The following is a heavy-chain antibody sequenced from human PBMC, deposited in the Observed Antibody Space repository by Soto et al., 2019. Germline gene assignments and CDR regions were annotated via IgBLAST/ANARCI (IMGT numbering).Heavy chain of an antibody. CDR3: AREDVVVAANFDY. J-gene: IGHJ4*02. CDR2: ISSSSSYI. CDR1: GFTFSSYS. V-gene: IGHV3-21*01. Sequence: ESGGGLVKPGGSLRLSCAASGFTFSSYSMNWVRQAPGKGLEWVSSISSSSSYIYYADSVKGRFTISRDNAKNSLYLQMNSLRAEDTAVYYCAREDVVVAANFDYWGQGTLVTVSS. D-gene: IGHD2-15*01.